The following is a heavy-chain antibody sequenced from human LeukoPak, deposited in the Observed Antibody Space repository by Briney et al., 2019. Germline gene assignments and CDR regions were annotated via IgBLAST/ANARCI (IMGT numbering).Heavy chain of an antibody. CDR2: IYYSGST. J-gene: IGHJ5*02. D-gene: IGHD2-2*01. V-gene: IGHV4-59*01. Sequence: PSETLYLTCTVSGGSISSYYWSRIRQPPGKGLEWIEYIYYSGSTNYNPSLKSRVTISVDTSKNQFSLKLSSVTAADTAVYYCARGGCSSTSCATDWFDPWGQGTLVTDSS. CDR1: GGSISSYY. CDR3: ARGGCSSTSCATDWFDP.